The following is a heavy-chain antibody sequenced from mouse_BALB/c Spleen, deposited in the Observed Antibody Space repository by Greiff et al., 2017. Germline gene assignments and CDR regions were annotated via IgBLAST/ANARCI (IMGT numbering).Heavy chain of an antibody. Sequence: EVHLVESGPGLVKPSQSLSLTCTVTGYSITSDYAWNWIRQFPGNKLEWMGYISYSGSTSYNPSLKSRISITRDTSKNQFFLQLNSVTTEDTATYYCARYDYYGSSPWFAYWGQGTLVTVSA. J-gene: IGHJ3*01. CDR2: ISYSGST. CDR3: ARYDYYGSSPWFAY. CDR1: GYSITSDYA. V-gene: IGHV3-2*02. D-gene: IGHD1-1*01.